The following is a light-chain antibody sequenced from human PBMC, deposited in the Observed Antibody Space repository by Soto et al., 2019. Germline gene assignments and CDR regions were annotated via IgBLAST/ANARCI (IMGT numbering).Light chain of an antibody. V-gene: IGKV3-11*01. CDR1: QSVSSY. CDR3: QQRRNWAGMT. Sequence: EIVLTQSPATLYLSPVEIATLSCSASQSVSSYLAWYQQKPCQAHRLLIYDASNRATGIPARFSGSGSGTSYTLSNSSLEHEDFAVYDCQQRRNWAGMTFGGGNKVELK. CDR2: DAS. J-gene: IGKJ4*01.